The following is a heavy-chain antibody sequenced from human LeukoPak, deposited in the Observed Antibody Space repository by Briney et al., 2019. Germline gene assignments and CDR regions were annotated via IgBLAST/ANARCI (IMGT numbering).Heavy chain of an antibody. Sequence: SETLSLTCTVSGGSITSYYWSWIRQPPGKGLEWIGFIYYSGSTNYNPSLKSRVTISVDTSKNQFSLKLSSVTAADTAVYYCARDMGPYGFWSNNWFDPWGQGTLVTVSS. CDR1: GGSITSYY. CDR3: ARDMGPYGFWSNNWFDP. D-gene: IGHD3-3*01. J-gene: IGHJ5*02. CDR2: IYYSGST. V-gene: IGHV4-59*12.